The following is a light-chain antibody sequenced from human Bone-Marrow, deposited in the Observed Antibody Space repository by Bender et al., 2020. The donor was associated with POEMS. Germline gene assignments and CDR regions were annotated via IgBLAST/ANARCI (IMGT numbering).Light chain of an antibody. CDR3: SSYAHMSRII. CDR1: SSDIGAYNY. J-gene: IGLJ2*01. CDR2: DVT. Sequence: QSALTQPASVSGSPGQSITISCTGTSSDIGAYNYVSWYQQHPGKVPKLVIYDVTNRPSGISNRFSGSRSGNTASLTISGLQAEDEADYYCSSYAHMSRIIFGGGTKLSVL. V-gene: IGLV2-14*01.